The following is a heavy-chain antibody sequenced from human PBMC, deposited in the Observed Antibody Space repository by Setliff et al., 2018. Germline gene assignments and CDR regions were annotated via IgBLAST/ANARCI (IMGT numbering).Heavy chain of an antibody. V-gene: IGHV1-69*05. CDR3: VREGVDSRSSTDYRYYMDV. CDR2: TIPMFGTI. J-gene: IGHJ6*03. D-gene: IGHD3-22*01. Sequence: SVKVSCKASGATFSSHGISWVRQAPGQGLEWMGGTIPMFGTIDYARKFQGRVTIITDESTSTAYMQLSSLGSEDTAVYYCVREGVDSRSSTDYRYYMDVWGKGTTVTVSS. CDR1: GATFSSHG.